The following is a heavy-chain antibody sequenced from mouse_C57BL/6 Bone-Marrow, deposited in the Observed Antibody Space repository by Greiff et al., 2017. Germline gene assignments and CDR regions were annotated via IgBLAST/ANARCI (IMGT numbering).Heavy chain of an antibody. D-gene: IGHD1-1*01. CDR3: AREDYGSHY. V-gene: IGHV1-64*01. CDR2: IHPNSGST. CDR1: GYTFTSYW. J-gene: IGHJ2*01. Sequence: QVQLQQPGAELVKPGASVKLSCKASGYTFTSYWMHWVKQRPGQGLEWIGMIHPNSGSTNYNEKFKSKATLTVDKSSSTAYMQLSSLTSEDSAVYYCAREDYGSHYWAKGSTLTVSS.